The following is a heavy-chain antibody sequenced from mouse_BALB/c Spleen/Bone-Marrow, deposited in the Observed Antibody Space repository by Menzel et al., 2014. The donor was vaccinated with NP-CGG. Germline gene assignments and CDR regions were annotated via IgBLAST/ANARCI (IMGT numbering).Heavy chain of an antibody. J-gene: IGHJ3*01. V-gene: IGHV5-9-2*01. CDR1: GFTLSNYG. Sequence: EVKLVESGGGLVKSGGSLKLSCAASGFTLSNYGMSWVRRTPEKRLEWVATISGGGSYTFYSDSVKGRFTISRDNAKNNLYLQLSSLRSEDTAVYYCARHAYYDQTEVSFIYWGQGTLVTVSA. CDR3: ARHAYYDQTEVSFIY. D-gene: IGHD2-4*01. CDR2: ISGGGSYT.